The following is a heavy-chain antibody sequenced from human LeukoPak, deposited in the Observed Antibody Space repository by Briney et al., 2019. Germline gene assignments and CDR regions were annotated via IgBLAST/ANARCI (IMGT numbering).Heavy chain of an antibody. CDR2: ISWDGGST. V-gene: IGHV3-43D*03. Sequence: GGSLRLYCAASGFTFDDYAMHWVRQAPGKGLEWVSLISWDGGSTYYADSVKGRFTISRDNSKNSLYLQMNSLRAEDTVLYYCAKGDSGYDYYFDYWGQGTLVTVSS. D-gene: IGHD5-12*01. J-gene: IGHJ4*02. CDR1: GFTFDDYA. CDR3: AKGDSGYDYYFDY.